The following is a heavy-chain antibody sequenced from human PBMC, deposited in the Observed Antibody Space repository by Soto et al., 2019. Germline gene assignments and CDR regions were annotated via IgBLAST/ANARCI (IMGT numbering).Heavy chain of an antibody. CDR2: ISSGSHYI. D-gene: IGHD3-10*02. Sequence: KPGVSLRLSFAASGFNFPGYSMNWVRQAPGKGLEWVASISSGSHYIYYADSVRGRFTISRDNARDSLHLQMNSLRAVDTAVYFCARDQSQGQMLLPYFDYWGQGTLVTVSS. V-gene: IGHV3-21*04. CDR1: GFNFPGYS. CDR3: ARDQSQGQMLLPYFDY. J-gene: IGHJ4*02.